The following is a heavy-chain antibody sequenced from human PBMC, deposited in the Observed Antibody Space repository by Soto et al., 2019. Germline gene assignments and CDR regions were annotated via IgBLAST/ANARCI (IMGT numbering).Heavy chain of an antibody. CDR3: AKYYSSSYYSPFDY. CDR1: GFTFSTYA. J-gene: IGHJ4*01. CDR2: ISGSGGST. Sequence: PGGSLRLSCAASGFTFSTYAMSWVRQAPGKGLEWVSAISGSGGSTFYADSVKGRFTISRDNSKNTLYLQMNSLRADDTAVYYCAKYYSSSYYSPFDYWGHGTLVTISS. V-gene: IGHV3-23*01. D-gene: IGHD3-22*01.